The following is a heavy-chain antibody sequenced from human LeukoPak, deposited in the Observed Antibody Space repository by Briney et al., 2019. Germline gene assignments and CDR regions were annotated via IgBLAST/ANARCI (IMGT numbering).Heavy chain of an antibody. CDR1: GFSFSDHY. V-gene: IGHV3-72*01. J-gene: IGHJ4*02. Sequence: GGSLRLSCATSGFSFSDHYMDWVRQAPGKGLEWVGHIRNKAKDYTTEYAASVEGRFTISRDDSKNSLYVPMNSLKTEDTAVYYCASVSAGLIEYWGQGALVIVSS. CDR3: ASVSAGLIEY. CDR2: IRNKAKDYTT. D-gene: IGHD3-16*01.